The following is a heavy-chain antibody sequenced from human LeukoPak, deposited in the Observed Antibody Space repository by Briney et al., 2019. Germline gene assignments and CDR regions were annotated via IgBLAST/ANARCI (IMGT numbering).Heavy chain of an antibody. J-gene: IGHJ4*02. CDR3: ARVWGYYDSSGYSQRYFDY. Sequence: GGSLRLSCAASGFTVSSNYMSWVRQAPGKGLEWVSVIYSGGSTYYADSVKGRFTISRDNSKNTLYLQMNSLRAEHTAVYYCARVWGYYDSSGYSQRYFDYWGQGTLVTVSS. CDR2: IYSGGST. V-gene: IGHV3-66*01. CDR1: GFTVSSNY. D-gene: IGHD3-22*01.